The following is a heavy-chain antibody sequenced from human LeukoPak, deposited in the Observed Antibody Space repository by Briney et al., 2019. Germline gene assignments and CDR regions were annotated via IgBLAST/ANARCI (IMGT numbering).Heavy chain of an antibody. CDR3: ARRYDFWSGYYGWFDP. CDR1: GFTFNNYY. D-gene: IGHD3-3*01. Sequence: GGSLRLSCAASGFTFNNYYMSWIRRAPGKGLEWISYISISGYSTYYADSVKGRFTISRDNAKNSLYLQVNNLRPEDTALYYCARRYDFWSGYYGWFDPWGQGTLVTVSS. CDR2: ISISGYST. J-gene: IGHJ5*02. V-gene: IGHV3-11*04.